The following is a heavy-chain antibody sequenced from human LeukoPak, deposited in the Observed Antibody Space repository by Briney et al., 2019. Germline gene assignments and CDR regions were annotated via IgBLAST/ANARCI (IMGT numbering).Heavy chain of an antibody. Sequence: ASVKVSCKASGYTFTGYYMHWVRQAPGQGLEWMGWINPNSGGTNYAQKFQGWVTMTRDTSISTAYMELSRLRSDDTAVYYCARDANWDRRGKAFDIWGQGTMVTVSS. CDR3: ARDANWDRRGKAFDI. V-gene: IGHV1-2*04. CDR2: INPNSGGT. D-gene: IGHD7-27*01. CDR1: GYTFTGYY. J-gene: IGHJ3*02.